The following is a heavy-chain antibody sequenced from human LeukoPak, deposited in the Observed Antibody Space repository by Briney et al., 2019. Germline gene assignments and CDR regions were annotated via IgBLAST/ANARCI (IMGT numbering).Heavy chain of an antibody. CDR2: ISGSGGST. CDR1: GFTFSSYA. Sequence: PGGSLRLSCAASGFTFSSYAMSWVRQAPGKGLEWVSAISGSGGSTYYADSVKGRFTISRDNSKNTLYLQMNSLRAEDTAVYYCAKGFGTIFGVVQYYYYYYGMDVWGQGTTVTVSS. D-gene: IGHD3-3*01. V-gene: IGHV3-23*01. J-gene: IGHJ6*02. CDR3: AKGFGTIFGVVQYYYYYYGMDV.